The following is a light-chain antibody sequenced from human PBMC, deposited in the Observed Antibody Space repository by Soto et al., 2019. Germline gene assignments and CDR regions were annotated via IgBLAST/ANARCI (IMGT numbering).Light chain of an antibody. Sequence: QSVLTQSSSASASLGSSVTLTCTLSSGHSSYIIAWHQQQPGRAPRYLMKLEGSGNYNKGSGVPDRFSGSSSGADRYLSISNLHSEDEADYYCETWDSNTRVFGGGTKLTVL. CDR1: SGHSSYI. CDR3: ETWDSNTRV. CDR2: LEGSGNY. J-gene: IGLJ3*02. V-gene: IGLV4-60*03.